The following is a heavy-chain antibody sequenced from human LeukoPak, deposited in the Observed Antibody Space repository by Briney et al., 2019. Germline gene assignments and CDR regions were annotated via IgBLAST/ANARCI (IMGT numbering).Heavy chain of an antibody. CDR3: ATTPESYYDSSGHYNYFEY. V-gene: IGHV3-30*03. D-gene: IGHD3-22*01. Sequence: PGRSLRLSCAASGFTFSNFGMHWVRQAPGKGLEWVAVISYDGTNQYYADSLQGRFTISRDNSKNTLYLRMNSLRPEDTAVYYCATTPESYYDSSGHYNYFEYWGQGTLVTVSS. CDR1: GFTFSNFG. CDR2: ISYDGTNQ. J-gene: IGHJ4*02.